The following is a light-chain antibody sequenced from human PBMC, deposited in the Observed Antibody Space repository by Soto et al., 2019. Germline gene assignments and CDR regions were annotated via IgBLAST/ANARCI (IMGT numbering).Light chain of an antibody. CDR3: SSYTSSSTVI. CDR2: DVS. CDR1: SSDVGGYNY. J-gene: IGLJ2*01. Sequence: QSALTQPASVSGSPGQSITISCTGTSSDVGGYNYVSWYQQHPGKAPKLMIYDVSNRPSGISNRFSGSRSGNTASLIISGLQAEDEAAYYCSSYTSSSTVIFGGGTQLTGL. V-gene: IGLV2-14*01.